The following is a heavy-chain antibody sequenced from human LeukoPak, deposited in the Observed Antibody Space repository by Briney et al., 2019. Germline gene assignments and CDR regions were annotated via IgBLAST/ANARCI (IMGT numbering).Heavy chain of an antibody. CDR3: ARVVDYDSRDY. D-gene: IGHD3-22*01. V-gene: IGHV3-7*01. Sequence: GGSLRLSCAASGFTFSSYWMSWVRQAPGRGLEWVANIKQDGSEKYYVDSVKGRFTISRDNAKNSLYLQMNSLRAEDTAVYYCARVVDYDSRDYWGQGTLVTVSS. CDR2: IKQDGSEK. J-gene: IGHJ4*02. CDR1: GFTFSSYW.